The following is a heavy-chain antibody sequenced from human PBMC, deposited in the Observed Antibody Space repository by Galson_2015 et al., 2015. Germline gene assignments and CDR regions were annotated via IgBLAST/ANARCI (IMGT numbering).Heavy chain of an antibody. CDR2: IKQDGSEK. CDR3: ARDISVWSWGYSYGSVTNYGMDV. V-gene: IGHV3-7*01. J-gene: IGHJ6*02. D-gene: IGHD5-18*01. CDR1: GFTFSSYW. Sequence: SLRLSCAASGFTFSSYWMSWVRQAPGKGLEWVANIKQDGSEKYYVDSVKGRFTISRDNAKNSLYLQMNSLRAEDTAVYYCARDISVWSWGYSYGSVTNYGMDVWGQGTTVTVSS.